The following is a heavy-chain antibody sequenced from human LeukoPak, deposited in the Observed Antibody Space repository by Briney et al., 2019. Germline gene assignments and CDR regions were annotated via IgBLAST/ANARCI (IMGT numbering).Heavy chain of an antibody. Sequence: PGGSLRLSCSASGFTFSRYWMSWVRQAPGKGLEWVANIKQDGSEKYYVDSVKGRFTISRDNAKNSLYLQMNSLRAEDTAVYYCARLWSFDYGGQGTLVTVYS. CDR1: GFTFSRYW. CDR2: IKQDGSEK. V-gene: IGHV3-7*05. CDR3: ARLWSFDY. D-gene: IGHD3-10*01. J-gene: IGHJ4*02.